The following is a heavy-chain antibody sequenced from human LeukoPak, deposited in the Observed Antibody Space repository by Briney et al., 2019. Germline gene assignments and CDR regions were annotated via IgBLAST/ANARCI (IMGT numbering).Heavy chain of an antibody. CDR2: IYSGGST. J-gene: IGHJ3*02. Sequence: RSSETLSLTCTVSGGSLNSHYLNWIRQPPGRGLEWVGYIYSGGSTSYNASLKSRVTISEDTPSTPFSLKVISMTAADTAVYYCARRRQFAFDIWGQGTMVTVSS. CDR3: ARRRQFAFDI. V-gene: IGHV4-59*08. CDR1: GGSLNSHY. D-gene: IGHD6-19*01.